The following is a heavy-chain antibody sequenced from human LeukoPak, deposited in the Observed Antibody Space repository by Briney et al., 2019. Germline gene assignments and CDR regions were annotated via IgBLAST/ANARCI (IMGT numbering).Heavy chain of an antibody. CDR3: ARDMEQQLAPSDY. V-gene: IGHV1-46*01. CDR1: GYIFTSFY. Sequence: GASVKVSCKASGYIFTSFYIHWVRQVPGQGLEWMGIIDPSGGITTYAQKFQGGVIMTADTSTNTVYLELSSLKSEDTAVYYCARDMEQQLAPSDYWGQGTLVTVSS. D-gene: IGHD6-13*01. CDR2: IDPSGGIT. J-gene: IGHJ4*02.